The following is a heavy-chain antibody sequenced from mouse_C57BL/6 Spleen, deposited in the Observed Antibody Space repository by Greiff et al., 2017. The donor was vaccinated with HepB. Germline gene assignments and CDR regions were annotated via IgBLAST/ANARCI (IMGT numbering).Heavy chain of an antibody. D-gene: IGHD2-2*01. Sequence: QVQLQQSGAELVKPGASVKMSCKASGYTFTSYWITWVKERPGQGLEWIGDMYPGSVITNYNEKFKSKATLTVDTSSSTAYMQLSSLTSEDSAVYYCARRAMVTNDFDYWGQGTTLTVSS. J-gene: IGHJ2*01. CDR1: GYTFTSYW. CDR2: MYPGSVIT. V-gene: IGHV1-55*01. CDR3: ARRAMVTNDFDY.